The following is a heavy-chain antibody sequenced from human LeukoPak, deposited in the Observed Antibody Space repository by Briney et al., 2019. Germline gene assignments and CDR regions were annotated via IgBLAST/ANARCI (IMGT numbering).Heavy chain of an antibody. CDR2: IIPIFGKA. D-gene: IGHD2-2*01. V-gene: IGHV1-69*05. J-gene: IGHJ6*03. Sequence: SVKVSCKASGGTFSSYAISWVRQARGQGLEWMGGIIPIFGKANYAQKFQGRVTITTDESTSTAYMELSSLRSEDTAVYYCATGIVVVPAAIVGAYYYMDVWGKGTTVTVSS. CDR1: GGTFSSYA. CDR3: ATGIVVVPAAIVGAYYYMDV.